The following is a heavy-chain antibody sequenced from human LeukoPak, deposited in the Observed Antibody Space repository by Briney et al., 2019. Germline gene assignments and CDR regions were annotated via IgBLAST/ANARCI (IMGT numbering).Heavy chain of an antibody. CDR2: IYYSGST. CDR1: GGSISSSSYY. V-gene: IGHV4-39*01. Sequence: SETLTLTCTVSGGSISSSSYYWGWIRQPPGKGLEWIGSIYYSGSTYYNPSLKSRVTISVDTSKNQFSLKLSSLTAADTAVYYCARHRTSVTTALIWGQGTLVTVSS. CDR3: ARHRTSVTTALI. J-gene: IGHJ4*02. D-gene: IGHD4-17*01.